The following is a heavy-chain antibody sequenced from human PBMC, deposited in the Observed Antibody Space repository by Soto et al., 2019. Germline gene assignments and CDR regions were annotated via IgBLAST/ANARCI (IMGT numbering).Heavy chain of an antibody. CDR2: IRSKAYGGTT. V-gene: IGHV3-49*03. CDR3: TRDPYYYDSSGPNWFDP. CDR1: GFTFGDYA. J-gene: IGHJ5*02. Sequence: GSLRLSCTASGFTFGDYAMSCFRQAPGKGLEWVGFIRSKAYGGTTEYAASVKGRFTISRDDSKSIAYLQMNSLKTEDTAVYYCTRDPYYYDSSGPNWFDPWGQGTLVTVSS. D-gene: IGHD3-22*01.